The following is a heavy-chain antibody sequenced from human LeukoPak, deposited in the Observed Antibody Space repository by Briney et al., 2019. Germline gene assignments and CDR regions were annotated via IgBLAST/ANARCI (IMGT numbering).Heavy chain of an antibody. CDR1: GFTLSNGW. CDR2: FDTDGSKT. D-gene: IGHD2/OR15-2a*01. V-gene: IGHV3-74*01. CDR3: ARSRGGFYHY. J-gene: IGHJ4*01. Sequence: GGSLRLSCAASGFTLSNGWVHWVRQAPGKGMVWVSRFDTDGSKTTYADSVKGRFTISRDNAKNTLYLQMNSLRVEDTAVYYCARSRGGFYHYWGHGTLVTVSS.